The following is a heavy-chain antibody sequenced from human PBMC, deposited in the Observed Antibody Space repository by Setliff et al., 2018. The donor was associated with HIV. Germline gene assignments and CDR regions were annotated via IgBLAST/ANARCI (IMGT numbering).Heavy chain of an antibody. CDR2: ISAYNGNT. V-gene: IGHV1-18*01. J-gene: IGHJ6*03. CDR1: GYTFTSYG. Sequence: ASVKVSCKASGYTFTSYGVSWVRQAPGQGLEWMGWISAYNGNTNYAQKLQGRVTMTTDTSTSTAYMELRSLRSDDTAVYYCARISTYYYDSSGYFRADYYYYYMDVWGKGTTVTVSS. CDR3: ARISTYYYDSSGYFRADYYYYYMDV. D-gene: IGHD3-22*01.